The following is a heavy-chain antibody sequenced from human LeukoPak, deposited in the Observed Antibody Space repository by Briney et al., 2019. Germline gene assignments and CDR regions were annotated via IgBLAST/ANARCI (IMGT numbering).Heavy chain of an antibody. J-gene: IGHJ4*02. CDR2: INHSGST. Sequence: SETLSLTCAVYGGSFSGYYWSWIRQPPGKGLEWIGEINHSGSTNYNPSLKSRVTISVDRSKNQFSLKLSSVTAADTAVYYCARGGDYVRFFDYWGQGTLVTVSS. D-gene: IGHD4-17*01. CDR1: GGSFSGYY. V-gene: IGHV4-34*01. CDR3: ARGGDYVRFFDY.